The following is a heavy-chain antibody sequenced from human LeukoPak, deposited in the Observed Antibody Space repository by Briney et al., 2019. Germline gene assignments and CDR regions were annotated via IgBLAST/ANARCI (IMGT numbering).Heavy chain of an antibody. D-gene: IGHD2/OR15-2a*01. V-gene: IGHV5-51*01. CDR1: GYSFTSGYSFAVYW. Sequence: GESLKISYKGSGYSFTSGYSFAVYWIGWVRQMPGNGLEWMGIVYPADSDTRYSPSFQGQVTISVDTSISTAYLLWSSLKASDTAIYYCVRRGYCDGTGGCHSNPFDIWGQGTMVTVSS. J-gene: IGHJ3*02. CDR3: VRRGYCDGTGGCHSNPFDI. CDR2: VYPADSDT.